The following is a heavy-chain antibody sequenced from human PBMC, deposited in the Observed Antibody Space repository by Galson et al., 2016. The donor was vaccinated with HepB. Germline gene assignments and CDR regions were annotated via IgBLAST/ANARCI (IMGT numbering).Heavy chain of an antibody. CDR3: ARLHSHFLEEFDP. J-gene: IGHJ5*02. Sequence: ETLSLTCTVSGGSISGYYWSWLWQPPGQGLEWIGYIHYTGSTRYNPSLKGRVTISVDTSNNQFSLKLSSVTAADTAVYYCARLHSHFLEEFDPWGQGTLVTVSS. CDR1: GGSISGYY. D-gene: IGHD2/OR15-2a*01. CDR2: IHYTGST. V-gene: IGHV4-59*01.